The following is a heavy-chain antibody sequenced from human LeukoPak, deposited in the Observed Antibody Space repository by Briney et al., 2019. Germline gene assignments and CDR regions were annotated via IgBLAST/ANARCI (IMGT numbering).Heavy chain of an antibody. CDR1: GCTVSSYG. V-gene: IGHV3-30*18. D-gene: IGHD2-2*01. J-gene: IGHJ5*02. CDR3: AKEVVPAAMSNWFDP. CDR2: ISYDGSNK. Sequence: GGSLGRACAGAGCTVSSYGMHVVRQAPGKGLEWVAVISYDGSNKYYADSVKGRFTISRDNSKNTLYLQMNSLRAEDTAVYYCAKEVVPAAMSNWFDPWGQGTLVTVSS.